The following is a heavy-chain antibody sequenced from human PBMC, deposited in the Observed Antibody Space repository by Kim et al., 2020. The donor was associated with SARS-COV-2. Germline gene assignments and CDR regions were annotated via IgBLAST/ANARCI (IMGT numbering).Heavy chain of an antibody. CDR1: GFAFGDYA. CDR3: VRDYGDSPLDY. D-gene: IGHD2-21*01. V-gene: IGHV3-49*03. J-gene: IGHJ4*02. Sequence: GGSLRLSCTASGFAFGDYAMSWFRQAPGKGLEWIGFIRSKTYGETTEYGTTMEGKFTISRDDSKNIAYLQMNSLKTEDTGVFYCVRDYGDSPLDYWGQGTLVPVSS. CDR2: IRSKTYGETT.